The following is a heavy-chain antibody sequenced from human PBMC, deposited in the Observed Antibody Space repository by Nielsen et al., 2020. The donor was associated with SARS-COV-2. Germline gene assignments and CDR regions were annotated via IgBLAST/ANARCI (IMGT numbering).Heavy chain of an antibody. Sequence: SETLSLTCAVSGGSISSSNWWSWVRQPPGKGLEWIGEIYHSGSTNYNPSLKSRVTISVDKSKNQFSLKLSSVTAADTAVYYCARDGYCSGGSCYPFDYWGQGTLVTVSS. J-gene: IGHJ4*02. D-gene: IGHD2-15*01. V-gene: IGHV4-4*02. CDR3: ARDGYCSGGSCYPFDY. CDR2: IYHSGST. CDR1: GGSISSSNW.